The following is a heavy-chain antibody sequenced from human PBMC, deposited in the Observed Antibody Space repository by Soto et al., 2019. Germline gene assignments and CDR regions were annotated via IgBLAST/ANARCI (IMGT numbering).Heavy chain of an antibody. J-gene: IGHJ4*02. CDR2: IIPMLDIA. CDR3: ATGTVPYCSSTTCYDVFDY. V-gene: IGHV1-69*02. CDR1: GGTFSSYT. D-gene: IGHD2-2*01. Sequence: QVQLVQSGAEVKKPGSSVKVSCKASGGTFSSYTISWVRQAPGQGLEWMGRIIPMLDIANYAQKFQGRVTIAADKSTSTAYMELCSLRSEDTAVYSCATGTVPYCSSTTCYDVFDYWGQGTLVTVSS.